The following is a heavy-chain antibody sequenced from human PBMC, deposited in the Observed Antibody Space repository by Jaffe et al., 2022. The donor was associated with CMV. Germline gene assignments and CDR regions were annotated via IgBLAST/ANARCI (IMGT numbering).Heavy chain of an antibody. J-gene: IGHJ4*02. CDR3: ARGEEGVTVFAVVIFFDF. CDR2: ISSSGRYI. V-gene: IGHV3-21*01. CDR1: GFSFSDYS. Sequence: EVQLVESGGGLVKPGESLRLSCAGSGFSFSDYSMNWVRQAPGKGLEWVSSISSSGRYIYYADSVKGRFTISRDNAKNSVFLEMNSLRAEDTAVYYCARGEEGVTVFAVVIFFDFWGQGSLVTVSS. D-gene: IGHD3-3*01.